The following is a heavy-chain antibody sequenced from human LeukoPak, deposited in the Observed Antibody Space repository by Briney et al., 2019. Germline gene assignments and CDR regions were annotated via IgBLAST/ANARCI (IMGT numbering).Heavy chain of an antibody. Sequence: PSETLSLTCTVSGGSINIRSYYWGWIRQPPGKGLEWIASIYYSGSTYYNPSLKSRVIISVDTSKNQFSLKLGSVTATDTAVYYCARHIPYDYGDYADCWGQGTLVTASS. CDR3: ARHIPYDYGDYADC. J-gene: IGHJ4*02. D-gene: IGHD4-17*01. CDR2: IYYSGST. CDR1: GGSINIRSYY. V-gene: IGHV4-39*01.